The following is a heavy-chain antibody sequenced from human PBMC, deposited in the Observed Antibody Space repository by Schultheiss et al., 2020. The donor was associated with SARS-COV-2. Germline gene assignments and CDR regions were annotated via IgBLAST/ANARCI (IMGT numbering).Heavy chain of an antibody. CDR3: ARYPLYFTIFGVGGGMDV. D-gene: IGHD3-3*01. J-gene: IGHJ6*02. V-gene: IGHV4-59*05. CDR1: GGSFSGYY. CDR2: IYYSGST. Sequence: SETLSLTCAVYGGSFSGYYWSWIRQPAGKGLEWIGRIYYSGSTYYNPSLKSRVTISVDTSKNQFSLKLSSVTAADTAVYYCARYPLYFTIFGVGGGMDVWGQGTTVTVSS.